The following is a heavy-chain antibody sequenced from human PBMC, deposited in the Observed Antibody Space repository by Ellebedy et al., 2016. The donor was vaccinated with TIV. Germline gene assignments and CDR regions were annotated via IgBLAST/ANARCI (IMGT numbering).Heavy chain of an antibody. V-gene: IGHV3-7*01. D-gene: IGHD6-13*01. CDR3: ARTFGGDGIAAAGTLVDV. Sequence: GGSLRLSCAAPGFTFSSYWMSWVRQAPGKGLEWVANIKQDGSEKYYVDSVKGRFTISRDNAKNSLYLQMNSLRAEDTAVYYCARTFGGDGIAAAGTLVDVWGQGTTVTVSS. CDR1: GFTFSSYW. J-gene: IGHJ6*02. CDR2: IKQDGSEK.